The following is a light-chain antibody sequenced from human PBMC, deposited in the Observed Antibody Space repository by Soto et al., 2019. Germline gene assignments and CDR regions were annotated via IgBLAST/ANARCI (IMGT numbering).Light chain of an antibody. Sequence: VLTQSPGALSFAPGEGSTRSWSSSQSVSSSYLAWYQQKPGQAPRLLIYGESSRATGIPDRFSGSGSGTDFNLTISSLEPEDFAVYYCQQYGSSPPTFGQGTKVDI. CDR2: GES. V-gene: IGKV3-20*01. CDR1: QSVSSSY. CDR3: QQYGSSPPT. J-gene: IGKJ1*01.